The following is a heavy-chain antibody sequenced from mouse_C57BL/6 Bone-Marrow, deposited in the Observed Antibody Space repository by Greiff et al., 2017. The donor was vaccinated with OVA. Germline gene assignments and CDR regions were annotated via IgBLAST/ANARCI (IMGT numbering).Heavy chain of an antibody. CDR1: GYTFTDYY. CDR2: INPNNGGT. Sequence: EVQLQQSGPELVKPGASVKISCKASGYTFTDYYMNWVKQSHGKSLEWIGDINPNNGGTSYNQKFKGKATLTVDKSSSTAYMELRSLTSEDSAVYYCAREVYYGYDGYWYFDVWGTGTTVTVSS. D-gene: IGHD2-2*01. V-gene: IGHV1-26*01. CDR3: AREVYYGYDGYWYFDV. J-gene: IGHJ1*03.